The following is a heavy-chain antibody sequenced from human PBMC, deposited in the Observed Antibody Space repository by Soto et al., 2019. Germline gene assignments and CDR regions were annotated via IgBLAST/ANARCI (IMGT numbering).Heavy chain of an antibody. V-gene: IGHV4-30-2*01. J-gene: IGHJ4*02. CDR3: ARVPDY. CDR2: IYHSGGT. Sequence: QLQLPESGSGLVTPSQTLSLTCAVSGGSINSGAYSWSWIRQPPGKGLEWIGYIYHSGGTYYKPSLTSRVATSVDRFTHQFSLELSSVTAADTAVYYCARVPDYLGEGTLVSVSS. CDR1: GGSINSGAYS.